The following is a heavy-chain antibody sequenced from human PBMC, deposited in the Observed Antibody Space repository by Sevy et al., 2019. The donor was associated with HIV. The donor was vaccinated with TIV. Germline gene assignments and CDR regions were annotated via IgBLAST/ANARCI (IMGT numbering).Heavy chain of an antibody. V-gene: IGHV1-24*01. J-gene: IGHJ4*02. Sequence: ASVKVSCRISRYSLNKFSMHWVRQAPGKGLEWMGSFDPEDGERIYAQTFQGRFSMTEDTSTDTAYMELSSLRPDDTAVYYCAITREYYSDTSGYFDYWGQGTLVTVSS. CDR2: FDPEDGER. CDR1: RYSLNKFS. D-gene: IGHD3-22*01. CDR3: AITREYYSDTSGYFDY.